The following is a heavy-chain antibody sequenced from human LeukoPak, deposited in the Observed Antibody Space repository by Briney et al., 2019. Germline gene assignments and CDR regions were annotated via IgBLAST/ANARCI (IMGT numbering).Heavy chain of an antibody. J-gene: IGHJ4*02. D-gene: IGHD3-9*01. V-gene: IGHV1-2*02. CDR1: GYTFTGYY. Sequence: GASVKVSCKASGYTFTGYYMHWVRQAPGQGLDWMGWINPNSGGTNYAQKFQGRVTMTRDTSISTAYMELSRLRSDDTAVYYSARATYDILTGYYTEDIDYWGQGTLVTVSS. CDR2: INPNSGGT. CDR3: ARATYDILTGYYTEDIDY.